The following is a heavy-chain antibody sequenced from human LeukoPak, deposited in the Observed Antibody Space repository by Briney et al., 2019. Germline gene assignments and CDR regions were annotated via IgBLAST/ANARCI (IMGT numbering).Heavy chain of an antibody. CDR1: GFSFSSYW. D-gene: IGHD2/OR15-2a*01. J-gene: IGHJ6*03. Sequence: GGSLRLSCVASGFSFSSYWMSWVRQAPGKGLEWVANIKKDGSEKYYVDSVKGRFTVSRDNAKNSLYLQINSLRAEDTAVYYCARIIIPLDIFTSDHYYSYMDVWGRGITVTVSS. CDR3: ARIIIPLDIFTSDHYYSYMDV. V-gene: IGHV3-7*01. CDR2: IKKDGSEK.